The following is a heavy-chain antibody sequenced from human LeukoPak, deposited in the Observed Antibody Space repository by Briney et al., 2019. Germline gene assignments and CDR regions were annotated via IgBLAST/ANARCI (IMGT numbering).Heavy chain of an antibody. CDR3: ARLVTMVRGVIRSWFDP. J-gene: IGHJ5*02. V-gene: IGHV5-51*01. Sequence: GEALKISCKGSGCSFTSYWIGWGRRKPGKGVEGMGIIYPGDSDTRYSPSFQGQVTISADKSISTAYLQWSSLKASDTAMYYCARLVTMVRGVIRSWFDPWGQGTLVTVSS. CDR2: IYPGDSDT. CDR1: GCSFTSYW. D-gene: IGHD3-10*01.